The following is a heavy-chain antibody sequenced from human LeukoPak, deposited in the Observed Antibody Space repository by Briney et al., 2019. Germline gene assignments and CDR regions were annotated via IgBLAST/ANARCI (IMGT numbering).Heavy chain of an antibody. CDR1: GFAFNTYT. J-gene: IGHJ4*02. V-gene: IGHV3-21*01. Sequence: GGSLRLSCAASGFAFNTYTMNCVRQAPGEGLEWVSSISSTSTYIYYADSVKGRFTISRDNAKNSLYLQMNGLTAVDTAVYYCARVGTYDGGHSYGFSDYWGQGTLVTVSS. CDR2: ISSTSTYI. D-gene: IGHD5-18*01. CDR3: ARVGTYDGGHSYGFSDY.